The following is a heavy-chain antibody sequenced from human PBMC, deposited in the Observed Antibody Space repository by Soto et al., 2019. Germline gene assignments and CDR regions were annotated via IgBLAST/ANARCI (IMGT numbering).Heavy chain of an antibody. CDR2: IYYSGST. Sequence: SETLSLTCTVSGGSISSSSYYWGWIRQPPGKGLEWIGSIYYSGSTYYNPSLKSRVTISVDTSKNQFSLKLSSVTAADTAVYYCARREGRYFDWLSNGGMDVWGQGTTVTRLL. J-gene: IGHJ6*02. V-gene: IGHV4-39*01. CDR3: ARREGRYFDWLSNGGMDV. D-gene: IGHD3-9*01. CDR1: GGSISSSSYY.